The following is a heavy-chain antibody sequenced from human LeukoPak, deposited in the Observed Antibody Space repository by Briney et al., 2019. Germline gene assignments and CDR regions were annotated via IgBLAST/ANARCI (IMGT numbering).Heavy chain of an antibody. D-gene: IGHD6-6*01. Sequence: GASVKVSCKASGYTFTGYYMHWVRQAPGQGLEWMGIINPSGGSTSYAQKFQGRVTMTRDTSTSTVYMELSSLRSEDTAVYYCASDQLDQRRADYWGQGTLVTVSS. CDR2: INPSGGST. CDR3: ASDQLDQRRADY. CDR1: GYTFTGYY. J-gene: IGHJ4*02. V-gene: IGHV1-46*01.